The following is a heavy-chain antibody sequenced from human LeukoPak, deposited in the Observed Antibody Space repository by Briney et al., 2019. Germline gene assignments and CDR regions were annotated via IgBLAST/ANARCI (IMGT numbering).Heavy chain of an antibody. CDR1: GFTFSDYY. CDR2: ISTRDNTI. Sequence: PGGSLRLSCTASGFTFSDYYMSWIRQTPGKGLEWLSYISTRDNTIQYADSVKGRFTISRDNANNSVFLQMNSLRAEDTAVYYCARSKGGGYSGYDPYYYYYMDVWGKGTTVTISS. J-gene: IGHJ6*03. V-gene: IGHV3-11*01. CDR3: ARSKGGGYSGYDPYYYYYMDV. D-gene: IGHD5-12*01.